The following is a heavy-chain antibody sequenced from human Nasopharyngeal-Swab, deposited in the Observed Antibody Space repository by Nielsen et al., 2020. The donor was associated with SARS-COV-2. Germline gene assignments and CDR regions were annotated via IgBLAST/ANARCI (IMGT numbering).Heavy chain of an antibody. J-gene: IGHJ6*03. D-gene: IGHD2-15*01. CDR1: GYNFPSYW. CDR3: ARLGCSGGSCHWGRNEFYYYMDV. Sequence: GESLKISCKGSGYNFPSYWIAWVRQMPGKGLEWVGIIYPGESDTRYSPSFQGQLTMTADKSTSAACLQWSSLKASDSAIYYCARLGCSGGSCHWGRNEFYYYMDVWGKGTTVTVSS. V-gene: IGHV5-51*01. CDR2: IYPGESDT.